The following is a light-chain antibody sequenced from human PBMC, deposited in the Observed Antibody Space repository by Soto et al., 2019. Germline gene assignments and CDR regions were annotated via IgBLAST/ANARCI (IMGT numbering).Light chain of an antibody. J-gene: IGKJ4*01. CDR2: DAS. V-gene: IGKV3-11*01. Sequence: EIVLTQSPATLSLSPGDRAILSCRASQSISSALAWYQQKPGQAPRLLIYDASARATGIPARFSGSRSGTDFKLTISSLEPDDFAVYYCQQRSDWLTFGGGTRVEIK. CDR3: QQRSDWLT. CDR1: QSISSA.